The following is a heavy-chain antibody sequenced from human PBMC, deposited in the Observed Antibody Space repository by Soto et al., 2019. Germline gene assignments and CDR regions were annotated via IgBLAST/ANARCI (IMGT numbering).Heavy chain of an antibody. CDR2: ISAHNGNT. Sequence: QVHLVQSGAEVKKPGASVKVSCKASGYTFTSYGITWVRQAPGQGLEWMGWISAHNGNTDYAQKLQGRVIVTRDTSTSTAYXXXXXXXXXXXXXXXXARGRYGDYWGQGALVTVSS. CDR3: ARGRYGDY. J-gene: IGHJ4*02. V-gene: IGHV1-18*01. CDR1: GYTFTSYG. D-gene: IGHD1-26*01.